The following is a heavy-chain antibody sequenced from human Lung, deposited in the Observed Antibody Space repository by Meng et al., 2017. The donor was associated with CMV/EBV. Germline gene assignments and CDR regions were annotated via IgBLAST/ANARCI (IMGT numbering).Heavy chain of an antibody. Sequence: SXTXSLXXTVSGGSISSYYWSWIRQPPGKGLEWIGYIYHSGSTNYNPYLKSRVTISVDTSKTQFSLKLSSVTAADTAVYYFAGEREDRVATGYFDYWGQGXLVTVSS. CDR3: AGEREDRVATGYFDY. CDR2: IYHSGST. D-gene: IGHD5-12*01. V-gene: IGHV4-59*01. J-gene: IGHJ4*02. CDR1: GGSISSYY.